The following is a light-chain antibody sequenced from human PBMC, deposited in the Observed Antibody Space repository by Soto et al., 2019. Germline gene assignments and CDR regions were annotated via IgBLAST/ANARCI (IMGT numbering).Light chain of an antibody. CDR2: DDA. CDR1: NIGSKT. CDR3: QVWDANTDHVV. V-gene: IGLV3-21*02. Sequence: SYELTQPPSVSVAPGQTARLTCGGSNIGSKTVHWYQQKPGQAPVLVVYDDADRPSGIPERFSGSNSGNTAALTMSRVEAGHEADYYCQVWDANTDHVVFGGGTKVTVL. J-gene: IGLJ2*01.